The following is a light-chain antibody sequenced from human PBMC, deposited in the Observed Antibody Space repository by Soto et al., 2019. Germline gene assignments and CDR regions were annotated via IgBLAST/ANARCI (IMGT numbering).Light chain of an antibody. Sequence: IQRTPSPSSLSASVGDIVTITWRASQSISSYLNWYQQKPGKAPKLLIYAASTLQSGVPSRFSGSGSGTDFTLTISSLQPEDVATYYCQKYNSAPLTFGGGTKVDIK. CDR3: QKYNSAPLT. V-gene: IGKV1-27*01. CDR2: AAS. CDR1: QSISSY. J-gene: IGKJ4*01.